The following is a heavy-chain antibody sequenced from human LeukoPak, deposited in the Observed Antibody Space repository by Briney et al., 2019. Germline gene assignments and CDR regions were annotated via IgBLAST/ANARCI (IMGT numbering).Heavy chain of an antibody. Sequence: SQTLSLTCTGSGGSICSGSYYWRWIRQPAGKGLEWIGRIYTSGSTNYNPSLKSRVTISVDTSKNQFSLKLSSVTAADTAVYYCAMRTYYYDSSGYYDGAFDIWGQGTMVTVSS. CDR2: IYTSGST. CDR3: AMRTYYYDSSGYYDGAFDI. D-gene: IGHD3-22*01. J-gene: IGHJ3*02. CDR1: GGSICSGSYY. V-gene: IGHV4-61*02.